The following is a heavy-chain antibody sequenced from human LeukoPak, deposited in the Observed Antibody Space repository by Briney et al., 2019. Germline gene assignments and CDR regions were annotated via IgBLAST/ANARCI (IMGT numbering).Heavy chain of an antibody. CDR2: ISGSGGNT. D-gene: IGHD6-13*01. J-gene: IGHJ4*02. V-gene: IGHV3-23*01. Sequence: GASLRLSCAASGFTFNNFAMSWVRQAPGKGLEWVSGISGSGGNTHYADSVKGRFTISRDSSKNTLYLQMNSLRAEDTAVYYCAKGLRGSSYDYWGQGTLVTVSS. CDR1: GFTFNNFA. CDR3: AKGLRGSSYDY.